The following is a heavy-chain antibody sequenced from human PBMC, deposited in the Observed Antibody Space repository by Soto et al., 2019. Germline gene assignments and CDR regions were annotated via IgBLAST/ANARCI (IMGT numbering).Heavy chain of an antibody. D-gene: IGHD2-8*02. CDR3: AKPSVGLAPFDH. V-gene: IGHV5-51*01. CDR1: GYNFNTSW. CDR2: MYAGDSDT. Sequence: PGESLNISCQGSGYNFNTSWIAWVRQMAGKGVEFMGFMYAGDSDTRYSPSFQGQVTISIDRPISTASLRSSSLRVWHRGMYYCAKPSVGLAPFDHWGQGALVTV. J-gene: IGHJ4*02.